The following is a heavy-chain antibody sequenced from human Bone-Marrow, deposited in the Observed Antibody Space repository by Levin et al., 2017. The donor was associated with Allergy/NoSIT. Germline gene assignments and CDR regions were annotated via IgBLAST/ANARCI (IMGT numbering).Heavy chain of an antibody. CDR2: IYHNGNT. J-gene: IGHJ4*02. D-gene: IGHD3-3*01. CDR1: GSSFSGGFH. V-gene: IGHV4-38-2*02. Sequence: TSETLSLTCTVSGSSFSGGFHWGWIRQPPGQGLELIGSIYHNGNTNYNPSLKSRVAISLDTSKNQFSLTLTSVTAADTAVYYCARAVGVVIPAAIDSWGQGNLVTVSS. CDR3: ARAVGVVIPAAIDS.